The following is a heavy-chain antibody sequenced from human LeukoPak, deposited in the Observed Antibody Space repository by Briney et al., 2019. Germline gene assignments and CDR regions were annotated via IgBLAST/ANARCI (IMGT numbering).Heavy chain of an antibody. CDR3: ARAVALDY. CDR1: GFTFEDYA. J-gene: IGHJ4*02. V-gene: IGHV3-53*01. Sequence: PGGSLRLSCAASGFTFEDYALNWVRQAPGEGLEWVSVIYSGGSTYYADSVKGRFTISRDNSKNTLYLQMNSLRAEDTAVYYCARAVALDYWGQGTLVTVSS. D-gene: IGHD6-19*01. CDR2: IYSGGST.